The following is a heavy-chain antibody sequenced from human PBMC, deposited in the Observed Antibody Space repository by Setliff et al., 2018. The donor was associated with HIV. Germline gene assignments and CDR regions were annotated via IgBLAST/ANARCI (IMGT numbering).Heavy chain of an antibody. J-gene: IGHJ6*02. Sequence: LRLSCAPSGLTFGSYAMSWVRQAPGKGLEWVSVISGSGDSTFYADSLKGRFTISRDNFKNTLYLQMNSLRAEDTAVYYCAKTLPTLYPPHDYYFAMDVWGQGTTVTVSS. CDR3: AKTLPTLYPPHDYYFAMDV. V-gene: IGHV3-23*01. CDR1: GLTFGSYA. CDR2: ISGSGDST. D-gene: IGHD2-15*01.